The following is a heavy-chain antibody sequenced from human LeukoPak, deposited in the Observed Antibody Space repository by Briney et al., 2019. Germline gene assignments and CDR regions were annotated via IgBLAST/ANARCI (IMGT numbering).Heavy chain of an antibody. Sequence: PGGSLRLSCAASGFTFSSYWMSWVGQAPGKGLEWVANIKQDGSEKYYVDSVKGRFTISRDNAKNSLYLQMNSLRAEDTAVYYCASETRKWLLPPLDYWGQGTLVTVSS. CDR3: ASETRKWLLPPLDY. J-gene: IGHJ4*02. V-gene: IGHV3-7*01. CDR1: GFTFSSYW. D-gene: IGHD3-22*01. CDR2: IKQDGSEK.